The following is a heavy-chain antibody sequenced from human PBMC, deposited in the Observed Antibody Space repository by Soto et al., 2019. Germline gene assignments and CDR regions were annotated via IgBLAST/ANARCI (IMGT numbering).Heavy chain of an antibody. Sequence: ASVKVSCKASGYTFTTYAMHWVRQAPGQRLEWMGWINAGNGNTKYSQNFQGRVTITRDTSASTAYMELSSLRSDDTAVYYCTRSAVRPSGGLIVPFDYWGQGTLVTVSS. J-gene: IGHJ4*02. V-gene: IGHV1-3*01. CDR1: GYTFTTYA. CDR2: INAGNGNT. D-gene: IGHD3-16*02. CDR3: TRSAVRPSGGLIVPFDY.